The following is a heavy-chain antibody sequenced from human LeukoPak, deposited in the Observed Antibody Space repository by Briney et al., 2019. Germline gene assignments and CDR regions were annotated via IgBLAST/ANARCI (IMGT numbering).Heavy chain of an antibody. D-gene: IGHD1-26*01. Sequence: GASVKVSCKASGGTFSSYAISWVRQAPGQGLEWMGWINPNSGGTNYAQKFQGRVTMTRDTSISTAYMELSRLRSDDTAVYYCARDRTGGSYLDYWGQGTLVTVSS. CDR2: INPNSGGT. V-gene: IGHV1-2*02. CDR1: GGTFSSYA. J-gene: IGHJ4*02. CDR3: ARDRTGGSYLDY.